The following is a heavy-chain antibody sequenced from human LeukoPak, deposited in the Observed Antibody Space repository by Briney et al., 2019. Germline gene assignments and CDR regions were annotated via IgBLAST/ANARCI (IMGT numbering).Heavy chain of an antibody. CDR3: ARHVDSYYYDSSGYQRPYYYYYYMDV. V-gene: IGHV5-51*01. CDR1: GYSFTSYW. CDR2: IYPGDSDT. J-gene: IGHJ6*03. D-gene: IGHD3-22*01. Sequence: GESLKISCKGSGYSFTSYWIGWVRQMPGKGLEWMGIIYPGDSDTRYSPSFQGQVTISADKSISTAYLQWSSLKASDTAMYYCARHVDSYYYDSSGYQRPYYYYYYMDVWGKGTTVTVSS.